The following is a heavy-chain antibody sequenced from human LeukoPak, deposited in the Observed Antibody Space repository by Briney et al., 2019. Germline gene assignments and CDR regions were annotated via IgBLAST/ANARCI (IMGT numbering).Heavy chain of an antibody. D-gene: IGHD3-22*01. CDR2: INSDGSST. J-gene: IGHJ4*02. CDR3: ARGDYYDSSGYYYFGDNVDY. CDR1: GFTFSSYW. V-gene: IGHV3-74*01. Sequence: GGSLRLSCAASGFTFSSYWMHWVRQAPGKGLVWVSRINSDGSSTSYADSVKGRFTISRDNAKNTLYLQMNSLRAEDTAVYYCARGDYYDSSGYYYFGDNVDYWGQGTLVTVSS.